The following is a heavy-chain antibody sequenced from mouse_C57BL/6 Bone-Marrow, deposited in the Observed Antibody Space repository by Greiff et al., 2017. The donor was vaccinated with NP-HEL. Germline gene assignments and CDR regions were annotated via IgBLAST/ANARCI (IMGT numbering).Heavy chain of an antibody. D-gene: IGHD3-1*01. Sequence: QVQLKESGAELARPGASVKLSCKASGYTFTSYGISWVKQRTGQGLEWIGEIYPRSGNTYYNEKFKGKATLTADKSSSTAYMELRSLTSEDSAVCFCARGCDGGLYAMDYWGQGTSVTVSS. CDR1: GYTFTSYG. CDR3: ARGCDGGLYAMDY. J-gene: IGHJ4*01. V-gene: IGHV1-81*01. CDR2: IYPRSGNT.